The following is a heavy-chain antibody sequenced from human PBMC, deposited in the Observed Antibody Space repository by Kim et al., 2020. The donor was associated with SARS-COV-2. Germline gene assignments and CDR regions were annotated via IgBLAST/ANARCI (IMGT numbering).Heavy chain of an antibody. V-gene: IGHV3-53*04. Sequence: GGSLRLSCAASGVTVCSNYMSWVRQAPGKGLEWVSVIYSGGSTYYAESVNGRFTISRHNSKNTLYLQMNTLRAEDTAVYYCAGDLVVLGMDVWGQGTTVTVSS. CDR2: IYSGGST. D-gene: IGHD2-2*01. J-gene: IGHJ6*02. CDR3: AGDLVVLGMDV. CDR1: GVTVCSNY.